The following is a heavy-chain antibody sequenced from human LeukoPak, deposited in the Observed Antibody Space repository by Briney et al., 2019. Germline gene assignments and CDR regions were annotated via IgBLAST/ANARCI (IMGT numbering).Heavy chain of an antibody. CDR2: INPNSGGT. Sequence: ASVKLSCKASGYTFTVSYMPWVRQSPGHGLEWMGWINPNSGGTKYAQNLQGRVTMPRDTSISTAYMHLSRLMSADRAVYYFAREVGGAPETPTSIEALYWGQGALVTVSS. CDR3: AREVGGAPETPTSIEALY. CDR1: GYTFTVSY. V-gene: IGHV1-2*02. D-gene: IGHD6-6*01. J-gene: IGHJ4*02.